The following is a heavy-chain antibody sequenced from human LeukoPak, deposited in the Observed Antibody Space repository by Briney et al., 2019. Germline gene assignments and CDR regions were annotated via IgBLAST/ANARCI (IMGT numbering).Heavy chain of an antibody. V-gene: IGHV1-2*02. D-gene: IGHD1-26*01. Sequence: ASVKVSCKASGYTFTGYYMHWVRQAPGQGLEWMGWINPNSGGTNYAQKFQGRVTMTRDTSISTAYMELSRLRSDDTAVYYCARILTLQKWERWDYWGQGTLVTVSS. CDR1: GYTFTGYY. CDR3: ARILTLQKWERWDY. J-gene: IGHJ4*02. CDR2: INPNSGGT.